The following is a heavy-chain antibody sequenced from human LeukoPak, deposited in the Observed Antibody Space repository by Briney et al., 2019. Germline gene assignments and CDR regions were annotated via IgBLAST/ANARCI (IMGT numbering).Heavy chain of an antibody. Sequence: SETLSLTCTVSGDSISSYYWSWIRQPPGKGLEWIGYIYYSGSINYNPSLKSRVTISVDTSKNQFSLKLNSVTAADTAVYYCARSSGSGSYFDYWGQGTLVTVSA. J-gene: IGHJ4*02. D-gene: IGHD3-10*01. CDR2: IYYSGSI. V-gene: IGHV4-59*01. CDR3: ARSSGSGSYFDY. CDR1: GDSISSYY.